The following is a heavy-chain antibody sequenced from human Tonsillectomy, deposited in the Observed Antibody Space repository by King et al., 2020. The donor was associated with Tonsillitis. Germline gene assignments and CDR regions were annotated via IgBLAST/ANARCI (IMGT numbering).Heavy chain of an antibody. CDR3: ARSPDSLSSGWYFYFYY. V-gene: IGHV3-30*02. CDR2: IRYDGKNQ. CDR1: GFAFNMYG. D-gene: IGHD6-19*01. J-gene: IGHJ4*02. Sequence: HVQLVESGGGVVQPGGSLRLSCAASGFAFNMYGMHWVRQAPGKGLEWVAFIRYDGKNQYYADSVKGRFTISRDNSKNTLYLQMHTLRTEDTAIYYCARSPDSLSSGWYFYFYYWGQGTLVTVSS.